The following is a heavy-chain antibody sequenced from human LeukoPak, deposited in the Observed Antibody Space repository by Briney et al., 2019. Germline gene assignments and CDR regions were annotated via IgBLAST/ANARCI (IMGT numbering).Heavy chain of an antibody. D-gene: IGHD3-3*01. V-gene: IGHV3-48*01. CDR3: ARDNGGRFLEWLTGWFDP. Sequence: GGSLRLSCAASGFTFSSYSMNWVRQAPGKGLEWVSYISSSSSTIYCADSVKGRFTISRDNAKNSLYLQMNSLRAEDTAVYYCARDNGGRFLEWLTGWFDPWGQGTLVTVSS. CDR1: GFTFSSYS. J-gene: IGHJ5*02. CDR2: ISSSSSTI.